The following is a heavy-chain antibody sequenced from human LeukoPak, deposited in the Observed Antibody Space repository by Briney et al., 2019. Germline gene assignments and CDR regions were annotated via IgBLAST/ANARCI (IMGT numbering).Heavy chain of an antibody. CDR1: GFTFSDYY. J-gene: IGHJ4*02. Sequence: PGGSLRLSCTVSGFTFSDYYMTWVRQAPGKGLEWLSYISGNSGDINYLDSVKGRFTISRDNAKNSLYLQMNSLRVEDTAVYYCTRDPRRLDYLGQGTLVTVSS. CDR2: ISGNSGDI. CDR3: TRDPRRLDY. V-gene: IGHV3-11*05.